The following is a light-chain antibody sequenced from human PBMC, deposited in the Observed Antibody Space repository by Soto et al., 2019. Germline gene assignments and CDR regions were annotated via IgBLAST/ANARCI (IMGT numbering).Light chain of an antibody. J-gene: IGKJ2*01. CDR2: VAS. CDR1: QSIRNY. Sequence: DIQMTQSPSSLSASVGDRVTITCRASQSIRNYVNWYQQKPGKAPKFLIYVASTLQSGVPSKFSSSGSGTDFTLTISSLQPEDFATYYCQQSDSTPYTFGPGTKLEIK. CDR3: QQSDSTPYT. V-gene: IGKV1-39*01.